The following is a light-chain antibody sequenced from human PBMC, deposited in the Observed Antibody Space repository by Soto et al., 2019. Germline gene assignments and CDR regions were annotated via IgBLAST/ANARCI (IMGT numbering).Light chain of an antibody. CDR2: EVS. CDR3: SSYTSSSTYV. CDR1: SSDVGGYNY. J-gene: IGLJ1*01. V-gene: IGLV2-14*01. Sequence: QSALTQPAPVSGSPGQSITISCTGTSSDVGGYNYVSWYQQHPGKAPKLMIYEVSNRPSGVSNRFSGSKSGNTASLTISGLQAEDEADYYCSSYTSSSTYVFGTGTKVIVL.